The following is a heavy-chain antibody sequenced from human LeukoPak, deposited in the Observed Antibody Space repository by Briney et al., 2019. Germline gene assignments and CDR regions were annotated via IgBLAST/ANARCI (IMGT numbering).Heavy chain of an antibody. Sequence: GGSLRLSCAASGFTFSDYYMSWVRQPPGKGLEWVSYISSSGTTKYYADSVKGRFTVSRDNAKKTLYLQMHSLSAEDTAVYDCASLRGVKRCGQGALVTVSS. V-gene: IGHV3-11*01. J-gene: IGHJ4*02. CDR3: ASLRGVKR. CDR1: GFTFSDYY. D-gene: IGHD3-10*01. CDR2: ISSSGTTK.